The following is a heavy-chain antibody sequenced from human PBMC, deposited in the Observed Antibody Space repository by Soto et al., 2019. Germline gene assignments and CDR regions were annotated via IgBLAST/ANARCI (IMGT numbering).Heavy chain of an antibody. D-gene: IGHD1-7*01. J-gene: IGHJ4*02. CDR3: AALRTYNWNYGDDY. Sequence: SETLSLTCAVYGGSFSGYYWSWIRQPPGKGLEWIGEINHSGSTNYNPSLKSRVTISVDTSKNQFSLKLSSVTAADTAVYYCAALRTYNWNYGDDYWGQGTLVTVSS. CDR2: INHSGST. CDR1: GGSFSGYY. V-gene: IGHV4-34*01.